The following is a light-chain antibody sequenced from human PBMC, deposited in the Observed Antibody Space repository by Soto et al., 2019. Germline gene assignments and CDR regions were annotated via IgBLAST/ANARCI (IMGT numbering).Light chain of an antibody. CDR3: SSYTTTNTYV. CDR1: SSDVGGYNY. Sequence: QSALTQPPSASGSPGQSVIISCTGTSSDVGGYNYVSWYQQHPGKAPKLIIYEVTKRPSGVPYRFSGSKSGNTASLTVSGLQTEDEADYYCSSYTTTNTYVFGTGTKVTVL. CDR2: EVT. V-gene: IGLV2-8*01. J-gene: IGLJ1*01.